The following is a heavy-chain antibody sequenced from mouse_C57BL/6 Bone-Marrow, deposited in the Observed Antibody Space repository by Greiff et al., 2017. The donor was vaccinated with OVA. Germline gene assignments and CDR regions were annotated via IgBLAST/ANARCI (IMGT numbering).Heavy chain of an antibody. Sequence: QVQLQQSGAELVRPGASVTLSCKASGYTFTDYEMHWVKQTPVHGLEWIGAIDPETGGTAYNQKFKGKAILTADKSSSTAYMELRSLTSEDSAVYYGEGVTTGPLYYFDYWGQGTTLTVSS. D-gene: IGHD2-2*01. CDR1: GYTFTDYE. CDR3: EGVTTGPLYYFDY. CDR2: IDPETGGT. J-gene: IGHJ2*01. V-gene: IGHV1-15*01.